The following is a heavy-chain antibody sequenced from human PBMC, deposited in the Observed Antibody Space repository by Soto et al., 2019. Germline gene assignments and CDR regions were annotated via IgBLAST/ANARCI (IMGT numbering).Heavy chain of an antibody. CDR3: ARDIRGYSRAFDY. J-gene: IGHJ4*02. D-gene: IGHD5-18*01. Sequence: QVQLQESGPRLVKPSETLSLTCTVSGDSVSDDSYYWTWIRQPPGKGLEWIGYIYSSGSTKYNPSLKSRVTISLDTSNIQFSLELTSVTAADTAVYYCARDIRGYSRAFDYWGQGTLVSVSS. V-gene: IGHV4-61*01. CDR1: GDSVSDDSYY. CDR2: IYSSGST.